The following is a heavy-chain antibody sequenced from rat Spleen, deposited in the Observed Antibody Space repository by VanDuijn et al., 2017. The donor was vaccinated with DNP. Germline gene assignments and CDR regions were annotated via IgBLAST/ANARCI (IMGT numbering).Heavy chain of an antibody. D-gene: IGHD1-9*01. CDR1: GFTFSNYY. CDR2: ISTSGNRP. J-gene: IGHJ2*01. CDR3: ARHSRTTAITEYFDY. V-gene: IGHV5-25*01. Sequence: EVQLVESGGGLVQPGRSLKLSCAGSGFTFSNYYMAWVRQAPKKGLEWVATISTSGNRPYYPDSVKGRFTISRDNAKSSLYLQMNSLKSEDTATYYCARHSRTTAITEYFDYWGQGVMVPVSS.